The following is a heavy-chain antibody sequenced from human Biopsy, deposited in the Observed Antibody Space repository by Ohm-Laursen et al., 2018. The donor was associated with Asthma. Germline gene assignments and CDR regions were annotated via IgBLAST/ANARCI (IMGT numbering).Heavy chain of an antibody. J-gene: IGHJ4*02. CDR2: ISSSSTI. V-gene: IGHV3-48*02. CDR1: GFTFGDYS. Sequence: SLRLSCAASGFTFGDYSMNWVRQAPGKGLEWVSYISSSSTIYYADSVKGRFTISRDNAKNSLYLQMNSLRDEDTAVYYCARPRWGPYGYWGQGTLVTVSS. D-gene: IGHD4-17*01. CDR3: ARPRWGPYGY.